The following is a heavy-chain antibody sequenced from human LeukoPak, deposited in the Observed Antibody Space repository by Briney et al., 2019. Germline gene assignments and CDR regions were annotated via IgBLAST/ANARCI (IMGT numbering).Heavy chain of an antibody. CDR1: GFTLSSYW. D-gene: IGHD3-3*01. Sequence: HPGGPLRLSCAASGFTLSSYWMSWVRPAPRKGLEWVANIKQEGSEKYYVDSLQGRFNIFRDNAKNSLYLQMNSLRAEDTAVYCGARGYDFWSGYWSNWFDPWGQGTLVTVSS. J-gene: IGHJ5*02. CDR3: ARGYDFWSGYWSNWFDP. V-gene: IGHV3-7*04. CDR2: IKQEGSEK.